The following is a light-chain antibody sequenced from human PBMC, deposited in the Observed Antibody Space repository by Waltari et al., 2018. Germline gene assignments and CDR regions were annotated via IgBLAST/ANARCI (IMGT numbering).Light chain of an antibody. Sequence: EIVLTQSPGTLSLSPGERATLSCRASQSVSSSYLAWYQQKPGQAPRLLSYGASSRATGIPDRFRGSVSGTDFTLTISRLEPEDFAVYYCQQYGSSPYTFGQGTKLEIK. V-gene: IGKV3-20*01. J-gene: IGKJ2*01. CDR2: GAS. CDR3: QQYGSSPYT. CDR1: QSVSSSY.